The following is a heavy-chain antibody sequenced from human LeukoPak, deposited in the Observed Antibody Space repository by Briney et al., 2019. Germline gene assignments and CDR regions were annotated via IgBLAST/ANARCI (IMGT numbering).Heavy chain of an antibody. J-gene: IGHJ4*02. D-gene: IGHD6-13*01. CDR2: ISGSGGTT. V-gene: IGHV3-48*03. CDR1: GFTFSTYE. Sequence: PGGSLRLSCAASGFTFSTYEMNWVRQAPGKGLEGVSYISGSGGTTYYADSVKGRFTISRDNAKNSLYLQMNSLRAEDTAVYYCAQAAAGMSPTGYWGQGTLVTVSS. CDR3: AQAAAGMSPTGY.